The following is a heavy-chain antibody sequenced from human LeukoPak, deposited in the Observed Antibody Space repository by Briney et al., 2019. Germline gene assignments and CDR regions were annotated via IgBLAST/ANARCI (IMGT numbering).Heavy chain of an antibody. CDR3: ARNRTTTGVIERVDVFDV. Sequence: SETLSLTCTVSGDSISSRSYYLGWIRQPPGKGLEWIGSIYYYGGTYYNPSLKSRVTISVDTSKSQISLKLSSLTAADTAVYYCARNRTTTGVIERVDVFDVWGQGTIVTVSS. V-gene: IGHV4-39*01. CDR1: GDSISSRSYY. CDR2: IYYYGGT. D-gene: IGHD2-8*02. J-gene: IGHJ3*01.